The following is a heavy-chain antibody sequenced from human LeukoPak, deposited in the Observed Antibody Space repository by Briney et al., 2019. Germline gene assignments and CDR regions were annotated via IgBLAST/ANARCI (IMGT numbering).Heavy chain of an antibody. CDR1: GYTFTSYA. CDR2: INAGNGNT. CDR3: ARGATIANWFDP. D-gene: IGHD5-12*01. J-gene: IGHJ5*02. V-gene: IGHV1-3*03. Sequence: ASVKVSCKASGYTFTSYAMHWVRQAPGQRLEWMGWINAGNGNTKYSQEFQGRVTITRDTSASTAYMELSSLRSEDMAVYYCARGATIANWFDPWGQGTLVTVSS.